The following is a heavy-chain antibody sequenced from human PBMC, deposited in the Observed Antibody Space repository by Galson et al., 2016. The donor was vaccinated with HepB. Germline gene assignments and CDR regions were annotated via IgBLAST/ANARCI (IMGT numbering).Heavy chain of an antibody. CDR1: GFTFTEYA. CDR3: AKVRRNTHYLDY. CDR2: ISWNRATI. Sequence: LRLSCAVSGFTFTEYAMHWVRQAPGKGLEWVSGISWNRATIGYADSVRGRFTISRDNANNSLYLQMHSLRADDTALYFCAKVRRNTHYLDYWGQGTLVTVAS. J-gene: IGHJ4*02. V-gene: IGHV3-9*01. D-gene: IGHD3-16*02.